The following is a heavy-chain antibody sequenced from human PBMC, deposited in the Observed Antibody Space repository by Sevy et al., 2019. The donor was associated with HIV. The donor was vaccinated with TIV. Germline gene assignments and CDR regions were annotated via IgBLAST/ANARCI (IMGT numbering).Heavy chain of an antibody. D-gene: IGHD2-2*01. V-gene: IGHV4-34*01. CDR2: INHSGST. CDR1: GGSFSGYY. CDR3: ARGRWSCSSTSCNYYYDYGMDV. Sequence: SETLSLTCAVYGGSFSGYYWSWIRQPPGKGLEWIGEINHSGSTNYNPSLKSRVTISVDTSKNQFSLKLSSVTAADTAVYYCARGRWSCSSTSCNYYYDYGMDVWGQGTTVTVSS. J-gene: IGHJ6*02.